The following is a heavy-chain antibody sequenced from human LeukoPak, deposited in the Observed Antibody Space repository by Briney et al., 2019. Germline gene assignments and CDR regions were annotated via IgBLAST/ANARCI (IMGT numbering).Heavy chain of an antibody. CDR2: ISGSGGST. CDR1: GFTFSSYA. CDR3: TRMSSGFGELWL. V-gene: IGHV3-23*01. D-gene: IGHD3-16*01. J-gene: IGHJ4*02. Sequence: GGSLRLSCAASGFTFSSYAMSWVRQAPGKGLEWVSAISGSGGSTYYADSVKGRFTISRDNSKNTLYLQMNSLRAEGTAVYYCTRMSSGFGELWLWGQGTLVTVSS.